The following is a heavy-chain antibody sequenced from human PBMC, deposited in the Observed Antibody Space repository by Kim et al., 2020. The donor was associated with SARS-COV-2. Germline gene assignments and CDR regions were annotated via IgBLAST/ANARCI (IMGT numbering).Heavy chain of an antibody. D-gene: IGHD3-22*01. CDR2: INYSGGT. CDR1: SGSISNYY. CDR3: ARANYYYSSGYYFSDALDI. Sequence: SETLSLTCAVSSGSISNYYWSWIRQPPGKGLEWIGYINYSGGTNYNPSLRSRVAISVDTSKNQFSLKLNSVTAADTAVYYCARANYYYSSGYYFSDALDIWGQGTTVTVSS. V-gene: IGHV4-59*13. J-gene: IGHJ3*02.